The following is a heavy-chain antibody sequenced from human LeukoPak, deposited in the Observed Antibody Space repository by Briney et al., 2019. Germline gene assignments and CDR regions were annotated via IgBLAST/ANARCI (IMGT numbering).Heavy chain of an antibody. Sequence: PSETLSLTCNVSGGSVTSHYWSWIRQPPGKGLEWIGYMYYSGSTSYNPSLRSRVTISVDTSKNQSSLKVSSVTAADTAVYYCARNLGSGWYYDYWGQGILVTVSS. J-gene: IGHJ4*02. CDR1: GGSVTSHY. CDR3: ARNLGSGWYYDY. V-gene: IGHV4-59*08. D-gene: IGHD6-19*01. CDR2: MYYSGST.